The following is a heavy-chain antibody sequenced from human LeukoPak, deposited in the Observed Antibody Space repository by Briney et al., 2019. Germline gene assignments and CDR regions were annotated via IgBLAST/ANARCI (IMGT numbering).Heavy chain of an antibody. CDR1: GFSFGTHG. Sequence: GGSLRLSCAASGFSFGTHGMSWVRQGPGKGLEWVSALDGTGTSIYYADSVKGRFTISRDNSKNTLFLQMNSLRAEDTAIYYCGKRWPILAVWGPGAKVTVSS. CDR3: GKRWPILAV. CDR2: LDGTGTSI. J-gene: IGHJ3*01. D-gene: IGHD5-24*01. V-gene: IGHV3-23*05.